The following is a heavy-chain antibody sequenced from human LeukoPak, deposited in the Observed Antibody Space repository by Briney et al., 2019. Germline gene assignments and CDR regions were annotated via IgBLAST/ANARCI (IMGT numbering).Heavy chain of an antibody. Sequence: SETLSLTCTVSGGSISSYYWSWIRQPPGKGLEWIGYIYYSGSTNYNPSLKSRVTISVDTSKNQFFLKLSSVTAADTAVYYCARDRRMKIAVAGNDAFDIWGQGTMVTVSS. J-gene: IGHJ3*02. CDR2: IYYSGST. V-gene: IGHV4-59*01. CDR3: ARDRRMKIAVAGNDAFDI. CDR1: GGSISSYY. D-gene: IGHD6-19*01.